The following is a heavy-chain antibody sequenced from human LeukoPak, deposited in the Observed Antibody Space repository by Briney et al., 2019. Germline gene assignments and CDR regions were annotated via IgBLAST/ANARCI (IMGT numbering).Heavy chain of an antibody. CDR2: IWFRESSQ. D-gene: IGHD5-18*01. CDR3: AKEINTAMVPRYYGMDV. J-gene: IGHJ6*02. V-gene: IGHV3-30*02. CDR1: GFSFSNSG. Sequence: PGGSLRLSCAASGFSFSNSGMHWVRQAPGKGLEWVAGIWFRESSQNYADSVKGRFTISRDNSKNTVSLEMNSLRAEDTAVYYCAKEINTAMVPRYYGMDVWGQGTTVTVSS.